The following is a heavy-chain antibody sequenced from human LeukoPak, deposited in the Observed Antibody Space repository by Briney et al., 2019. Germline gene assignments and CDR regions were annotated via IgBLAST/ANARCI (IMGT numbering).Heavy chain of an antibody. CDR2: ISGRDDST. CDR3: AKWGDYDILTGYYDPDY. CDR1: GFTVTNYA. V-gene: IGHV3-23*01. D-gene: IGHD3-9*01. Sequence: GGSLRLSCAASGFTVTNYAMYWVRQAPGKGLEWVSAISGRDDSTYYADSVKGRFTISRDTSKNTLFLQMNSQRAEDTAVYYCAKWGDYDILTGYYDPDYWGQGTLVTVSS. J-gene: IGHJ4*02.